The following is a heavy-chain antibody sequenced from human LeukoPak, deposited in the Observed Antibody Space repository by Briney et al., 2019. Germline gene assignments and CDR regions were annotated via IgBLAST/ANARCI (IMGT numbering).Heavy chain of an antibody. CDR3: ARDRIAVALRGDAFDI. CDR2: INPNSGGT. V-gene: IGHV1-2*02. CDR1: GYTFTGYY. J-gene: IGHJ3*02. D-gene: IGHD6-19*01. Sequence: ASVKVSCKASGYTFTGYYMHWVRQAPGQGLEWMGWINPNSGGTNYAQKFQGRVTMTRDTSISTAYMELSRLRSDDTAVYYCARDRIAVALRGDAFDIWGQGTMVTVSS.